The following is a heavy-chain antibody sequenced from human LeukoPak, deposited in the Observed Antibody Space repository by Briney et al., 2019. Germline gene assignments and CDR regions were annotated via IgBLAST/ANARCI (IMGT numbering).Heavy chain of an antibody. J-gene: IGHJ4*02. Sequence: PSETLSLTCAVSGVSFNDYYWSWVGQTPGKGLDWIGEINHSGYTNDSPSLKGRVTLSIDTSRKQFSLNLRSVTVADTGIYYCTRMTTGHDYWGQGNLVTVSS. D-gene: IGHD4-17*01. CDR3: TRMTTGHDY. CDR2: INHSGYT. V-gene: IGHV4-34*01. CDR1: GVSFNDYY.